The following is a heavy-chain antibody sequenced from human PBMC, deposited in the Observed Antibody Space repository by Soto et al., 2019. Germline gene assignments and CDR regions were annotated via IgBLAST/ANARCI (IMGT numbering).Heavy chain of an antibody. CDR3: ARDFPSPKASGYDLGGIDY. CDR1: GFTFSSYA. J-gene: IGHJ4*02. V-gene: IGHV3-30-3*01. Sequence: ESGGGVVQPGRSLRLSCAASGFTFSSYAMHWVRQAPGKGLEWVAVISYDGSNKYYADSVKGRFTISRDNSKNTLYLQMNSLRAEDTAVYYCARDFPSPKASGYDLGGIDYWGQGTLVTVSS. D-gene: IGHD5-12*01. CDR2: ISYDGSNK.